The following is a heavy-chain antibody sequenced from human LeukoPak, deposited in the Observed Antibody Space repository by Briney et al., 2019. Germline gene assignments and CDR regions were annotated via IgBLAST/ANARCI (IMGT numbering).Heavy chain of an antibody. J-gene: IGHJ5*02. CDR2: ISAYNGNT. CDR1: GYTFTSYG. CDR3: ARDLRIAVAGPNWFDP. V-gene: IGHV1-18*01. Sequence: ASVKVSCKASGYTFTSYGISWVRQAPGQGLEWMGWISAYNGNTDYAQKLQGRVTMTTDTSTSTAYMELRSLRSDDTAVYYCARDLRIAVAGPNWFDPWGQGTLVTVSS. D-gene: IGHD6-19*01.